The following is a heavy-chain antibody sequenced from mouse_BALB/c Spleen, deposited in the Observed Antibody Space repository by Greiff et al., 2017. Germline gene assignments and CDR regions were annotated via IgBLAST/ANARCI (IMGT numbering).Heavy chain of an antibody. CDR2: ISNGGGST. CDR1: GFTFSSYT. Sequence: EVKVEESGGGLVQPGGSLKLSCAASGFTFSSYTMSWVRQTPEKRLEWVAYISNGGGSTYYQDTVKGRFTISRDNAKNTLYLQMSSLKSEDAAMYYCGRLRGSSVRGYYLDYWGQGTTLTVSS. CDR3: GRLRGSSVRGYYLDY. V-gene: IGHV5-12-2*01. D-gene: IGHD3-1*01. J-gene: IGHJ2*01.